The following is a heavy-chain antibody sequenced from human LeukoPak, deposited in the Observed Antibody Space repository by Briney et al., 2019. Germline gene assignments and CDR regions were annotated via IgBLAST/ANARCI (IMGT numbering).Heavy chain of an antibody. V-gene: IGHV3-74*01. CDR1: GFTFSTSW. Sequence: GGSLRLSCAAFGFTFSTSWMHWVRQPPGKGLVWVSRMNSDGTVTTYADSVKGRFTISRDNAKNTLYLQMNSLRAEDTAVYYCARGVNGDSDYWGQGTLVTVSS. CDR2: MNSDGTVT. D-gene: IGHD2-21*01. J-gene: IGHJ4*02. CDR3: ARGVNGDSDY.